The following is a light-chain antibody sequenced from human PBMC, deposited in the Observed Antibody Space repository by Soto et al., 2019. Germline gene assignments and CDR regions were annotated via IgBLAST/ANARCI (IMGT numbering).Light chain of an antibody. CDR2: DAS. Sequence: EIVLTQSPATLSLSPGERATLSCRASQSVSSNLAWYQQKPGQAPRLLIYDASNRATGIPVRFSGSGSGTDFTLTIGSLEPEDFAVYYCQQSRDWPLTFGGGTKVEIK. V-gene: IGKV3-11*01. CDR1: QSVSSN. CDR3: QQSRDWPLT. J-gene: IGKJ4*01.